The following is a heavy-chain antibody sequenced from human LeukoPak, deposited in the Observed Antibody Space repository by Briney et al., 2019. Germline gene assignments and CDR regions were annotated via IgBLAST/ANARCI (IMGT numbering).Heavy chain of an antibody. CDR1: GGSFSGYY. CDR2: INHSGST. Sequence: SETLSLTCAVYGGSFSGYYWSWIRQPPGKGLEWIGEINHSGSTNYNPSLKSRVTISVDTSKNQFSLKLSSVTATDTAVYYCARVTVKDYWGQGTLVTVSS. CDR3: ARVTVKDY. J-gene: IGHJ4*02. D-gene: IGHD4-17*01. V-gene: IGHV4-34*01.